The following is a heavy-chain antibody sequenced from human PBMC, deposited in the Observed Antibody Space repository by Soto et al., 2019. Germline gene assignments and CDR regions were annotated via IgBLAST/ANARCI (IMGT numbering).Heavy chain of an antibody. CDR2: IKQDGTEK. CDR1: GFTFSRYW. D-gene: IGHD5-18*01. V-gene: IGHV3-7*01. J-gene: IGHJ3*02. CDR3: ARGDTPMITGMDSFDI. Sequence: LRLSCAASGFTFSRYWMNWVRQAPGKGLEWVANIKQDGTEKNYVDSVKGRFTISRDNARKSLYLQMDSLRAEDTAVYFCARGDTPMITGMDSFDIWRQGTMVTVSS.